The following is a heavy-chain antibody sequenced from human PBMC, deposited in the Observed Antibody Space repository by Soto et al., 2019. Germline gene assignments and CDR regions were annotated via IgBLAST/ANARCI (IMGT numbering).Heavy chain of an antibody. V-gene: IGHV1-69*08. CDR2: IIPILGIA. CDR1: GGTFSSYT. D-gene: IGHD2-15*01. Sequence: QVQLVQSGAEVKKPGSSVKVSCKASGGTFSSYTISWVRQAPGQGLEWMGRIIPILGIANYAQKFQGRVTITADKSTSTAYMELSSLGSEDTAVYYCAREPYCSGGSCYYYYGMDVWGQGTTVTVSS. CDR3: AREPYCSGGSCYYYYGMDV. J-gene: IGHJ6*02.